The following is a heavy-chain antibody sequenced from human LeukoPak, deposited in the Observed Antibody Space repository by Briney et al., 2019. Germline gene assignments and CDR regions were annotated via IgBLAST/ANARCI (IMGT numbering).Heavy chain of an antibody. J-gene: IGHJ4*02. D-gene: IGHD3-22*01. CDR2: ISGSGGST. CDR3: AKSFYYDSSGYYYAFGYFDY. V-gene: IGHV3-23*01. CDR1: GFTFSSYA. Sequence: GGSLRLSCAASGFTFSSYAMSWVRQAPGKGLEWVSAISGSGGSTYYADSVKGRFTISRDNSKNTLNLQMNSLRAEDTAVYYCAKSFYYDSSGYYYAFGYFDYWGQGTLVTVSS.